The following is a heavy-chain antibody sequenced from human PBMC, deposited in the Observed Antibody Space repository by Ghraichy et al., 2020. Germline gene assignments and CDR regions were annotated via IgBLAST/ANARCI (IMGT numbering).Heavy chain of an antibody. V-gene: IGHV3-23*01. CDR1: RFTFSSCA. J-gene: IGHJ4*02. CDR2: IAVSDDFT. Sequence: GGSLRLSCAASRFTFSSCAMAWVRQAPGKGLEWVTLIAVSDDFTYYADSVKGRFTISRDNSKKMLFLQMNSLRAEDTAVYFCAKARCSGYGCDYFDYWGQGTLVSVSS. CDR3: AKARCSGYGCDYFDY. D-gene: IGHD5-12*01.